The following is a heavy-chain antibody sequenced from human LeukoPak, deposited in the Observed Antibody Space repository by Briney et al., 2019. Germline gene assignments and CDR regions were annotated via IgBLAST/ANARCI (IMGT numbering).Heavy chain of an antibody. J-gene: IGHJ4*02. D-gene: IGHD5-18*01. Sequence: PGGSLRLSCAASGFTFSSYEMNWVRQAPGKGLEWVSYISSSGSTIYYADSVKGRFTISRDNAKNSLYLQMNSLRAEDTAVYYCAKDRSGYSYGFYSVFDYWGQGTLVTVSS. CDR3: AKDRSGYSYGFYSVFDY. CDR1: GFTFSSYE. V-gene: IGHV3-48*03. CDR2: ISSSGSTI.